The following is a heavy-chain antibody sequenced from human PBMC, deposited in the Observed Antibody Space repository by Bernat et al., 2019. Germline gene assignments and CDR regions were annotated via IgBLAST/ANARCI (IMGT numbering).Heavy chain of an antibody. D-gene: IGHD2-15*01. CDR1: GFTFSSYS. CDR3: ARGTGYCSGGSCYSSFDP. Sequence: EVQLVESGGDLVQPGGSLRLSCAASGFTFSSYSMNWVRQAPGKGLEWVSYISSSSSYIYYADSVKGRFTISRDNAKNSLYLQMNSLRAEDTAVYYCARGTGYCSGGSCYSSFDPWGQGTLVTVSS. J-gene: IGHJ5*02. V-gene: IGHV3-21*05. CDR2: ISSSSSYI.